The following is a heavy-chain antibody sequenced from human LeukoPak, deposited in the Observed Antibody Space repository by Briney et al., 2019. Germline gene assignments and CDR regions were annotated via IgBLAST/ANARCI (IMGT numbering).Heavy chain of an antibody. CDR1: GASIRTYY. D-gene: IGHD4-11*01. CDR3: ARTTRVTPDGRAEYFED. Sequence: PSETLSLTCTVSGASIRTYYWSWLRQPPGKGLEWIGYKSGAGRDLYNPSLKSRVTISVDASENQFSLSLRSVTAADTAMYYCARTTRVTPDGRAEYFEDWGQGTLVTVSS. V-gene: IGHV4-59*03. J-gene: IGHJ1*01. CDR2: KSGAGRD.